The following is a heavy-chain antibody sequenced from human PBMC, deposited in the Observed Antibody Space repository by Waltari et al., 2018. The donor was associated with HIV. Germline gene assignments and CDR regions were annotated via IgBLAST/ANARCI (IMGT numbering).Heavy chain of an antibody. D-gene: IGHD1-26*01. CDR3: ARGVGSAYYFDH. V-gene: IGHV3-74*01. CDR1: GFTFSSYW. Sequence: EVQLVESGGGLVQPGGSLRLSCTASGFTFSSYWVHWVRQAPGKGLVGVSVINTEGSGTNYADSVKGRFTISRDNAKNTLYLQMNSLRAEDTAVYYCARGVGSAYYFDHWGQGTLVTVSS. CDR2: INTEGSGT. J-gene: IGHJ4*02.